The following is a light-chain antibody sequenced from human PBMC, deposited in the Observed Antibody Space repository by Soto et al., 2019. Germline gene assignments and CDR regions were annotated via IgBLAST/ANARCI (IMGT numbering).Light chain of an antibody. CDR2: EVS. CDR3: ASNTGTRV. J-gene: IGLJ3*02. CDR1: SSDIGNYNY. V-gene: IGLV2-18*02. Sequence: QSVLTQPPSVSGSPRQSVTISCTGTSSDIGNYNYVSWYQQAPGTAPKLMIFEVSNRPSGVPDRFSGSKSGNTASLTISGLQAEDEADYYCASNTGTRVFGGGTKVTVL.